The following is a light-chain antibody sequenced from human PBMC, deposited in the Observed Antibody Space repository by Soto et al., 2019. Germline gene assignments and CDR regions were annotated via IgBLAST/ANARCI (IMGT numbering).Light chain of an antibody. Sequence: QSALTQPASVSGSPGQSITISCTGTSSDVGSYNLVSWYQYHPGKAPKLIIYEDAKRPSGVSNRFSGSKSGYTASLTISGLQAEDEADFYCCSYAGGRTYVFGTGTKLTV. V-gene: IGLV2-23*01. J-gene: IGLJ1*01. CDR1: SSDVGSYNL. CDR2: EDA. CDR3: CSYAGGRTYV.